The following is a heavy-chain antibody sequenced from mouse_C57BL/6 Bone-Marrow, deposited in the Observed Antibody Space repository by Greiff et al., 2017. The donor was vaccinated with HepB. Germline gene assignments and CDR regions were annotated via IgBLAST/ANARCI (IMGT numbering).Heavy chain of an antibody. V-gene: IGHV1-72*01. Sequence: QVQLKQPGAELVKPGASVKLSCKASGYTFTSYWMHWVKQRPGRGLEWIGRIDPNSGGTKYNEKFKSKATLTVDKPSSTAYMQLSSLTSEDSAVYYCARSGGDYDGTWFAYWGQGTLVTVSA. CDR3: ARSGGDYDGTWFAY. D-gene: IGHD2-4*01. CDR2: IDPNSGGT. J-gene: IGHJ3*01. CDR1: GYTFTSYW.